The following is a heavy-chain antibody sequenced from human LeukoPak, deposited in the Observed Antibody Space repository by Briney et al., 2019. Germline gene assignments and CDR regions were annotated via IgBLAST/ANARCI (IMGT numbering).Heavy chain of an antibody. CDR3: ARGGVAVAGIDY. J-gene: IGHJ4*02. D-gene: IGHD6-19*01. CDR2: ISYDGSNK. Sequence: GGSLRLSCAASGFTFSSYAMHWVRQAPGKGLEWVAVISYDGSNKYYADSVKGRSTISRDNSKNTLYLQMNSLRAEDTAVYYCARGGVAVAGIDYWGQGTLVTVSS. V-gene: IGHV3-30*04. CDR1: GFTFSSYA.